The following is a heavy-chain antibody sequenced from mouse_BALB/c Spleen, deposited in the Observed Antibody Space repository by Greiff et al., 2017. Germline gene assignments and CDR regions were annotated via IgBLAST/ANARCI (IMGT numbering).Heavy chain of an antibody. CDR2: IRLKSNNYAT. D-gene: IGHD1-1*01. J-gene: IGHJ1*01. Sequence: EVMLVESGGGLVQPGGSMKLSCVASGFTFSNYWMNWVRQSPEKGLEWVAEIRLKSNNYATHYAESVKGRFTISRDDSKSSVYLQMNNLRAEDTGIYYCTPYYYGSSFDVWGAGTTVTVSS. CDR1: GFTFSNYW. V-gene: IGHV6-6*02. CDR3: TPYYYGSSFDV.